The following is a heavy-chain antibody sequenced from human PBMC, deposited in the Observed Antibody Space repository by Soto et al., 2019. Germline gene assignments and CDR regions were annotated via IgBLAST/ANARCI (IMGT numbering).Heavy chain of an antibody. CDR3: ARRGGGQSYYYYGMDV. V-gene: IGHV1-18*01. Sequence: QVQLVQSGAEVKKPGASVKVSCKASGYTFTSYGISWVRQAPGQGLEWMGWISAYNGNTNYAQQLQGSVTMTPDTSTSTAYMELRSLRSDDTAVYYCARRGGGQSYYYYGMDVWGQGTTVTVSS. CDR1: GYTFTSYG. D-gene: IGHD3-16*01. J-gene: IGHJ6*02. CDR2: ISAYNGNT.